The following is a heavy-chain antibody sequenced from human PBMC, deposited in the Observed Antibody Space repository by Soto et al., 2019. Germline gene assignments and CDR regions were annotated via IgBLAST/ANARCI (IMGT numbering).Heavy chain of an antibody. J-gene: IGHJ4*02. D-gene: IGHD3-10*01. V-gene: IGHV4-31*03. CDR1: GSINSGGYY. Sequence: QVHLQESGPGLVRPSQTLSLTRTVSGSINSGGYYWSWVRQHPVKGLEWIGYVHYSGSTWYNPSLKSRISTSVDTSKDQFSLKLSSVTVADTAVYYCARLRGSGGYSAYYFDSWGQGMLVIVSS. CDR3: ARLRGSGGYSAYYFDS. CDR2: VHYSGST.